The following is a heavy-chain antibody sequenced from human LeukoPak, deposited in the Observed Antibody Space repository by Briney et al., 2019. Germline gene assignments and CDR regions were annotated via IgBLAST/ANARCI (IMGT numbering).Heavy chain of an antibody. D-gene: IGHD3-22*01. V-gene: IGHV4-59*12. J-gene: IGHJ4*02. CDR2: IYHSGST. CDR3: ARDGLYYYDSSGDY. CDR1: GGSISSYY. Sequence: SETLSLTCTVSGGSISSYYWSWIRQPPGKGLEWIGYIYHSGSTYYNPSLKSRVTISVDRSKNQFSLKLSSVTAADTAVYYCARDGLYYYDSSGDYWGQGTLVTVSS.